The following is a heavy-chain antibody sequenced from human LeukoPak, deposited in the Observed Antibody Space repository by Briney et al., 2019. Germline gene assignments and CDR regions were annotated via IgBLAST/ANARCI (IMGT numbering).Heavy chain of an antibody. J-gene: IGHJ5*02. D-gene: IGHD5-12*01. CDR2: INRDGSST. Sequence: PGGSLRLSCAASGFTFRTSRMPWVRQAPGKGLMWVSFINRDGSSTNYVDSVKGRFTISRDNAKNTLYLQMNRLRDEDTAVYYCATDREYSQEPWGQGTLVTVSS. CDR3: ATDREYSQEP. CDR1: GFTFRTSR. V-gene: IGHV3-74*01.